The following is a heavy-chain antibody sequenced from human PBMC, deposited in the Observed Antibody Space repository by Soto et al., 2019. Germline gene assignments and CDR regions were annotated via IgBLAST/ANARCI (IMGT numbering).Heavy chain of an antibody. CDR1: GFTFSSYA. Sequence: GGSLRLSCAPSGFTFSSYAMSWVRQAPGKGLEWVPAISGSGGSTYYADSVKGRFTISRDNSKNTLYLQMNSLRAEDTAVYYCAKTGKQLVFIYWGQGTLDTVSS. D-gene: IGHD6-13*01. CDR3: AKTGKQLVFIY. V-gene: IGHV3-23*01. CDR2: ISGSGGST. J-gene: IGHJ4*02.